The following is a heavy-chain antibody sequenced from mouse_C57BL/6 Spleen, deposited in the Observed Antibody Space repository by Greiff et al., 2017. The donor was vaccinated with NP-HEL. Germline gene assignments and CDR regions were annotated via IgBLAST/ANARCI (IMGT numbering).Heavy chain of an antibody. V-gene: IGHV3-6*01. CDR2: ISYDGSN. J-gene: IGHJ2*01. Sequence: EVQLVESGPGLVKPSQSLSLTCSVTGYSITSGYYWNWIRQFPGNKLEWMGYISYDGSNNYNPSLKNRISITRDTSKNQLFLKLNSVTTEDTATYYCARNYYFDYWGQGTTLTVSS. CDR1: GYSITSGYY. CDR3: ARNYYFDY.